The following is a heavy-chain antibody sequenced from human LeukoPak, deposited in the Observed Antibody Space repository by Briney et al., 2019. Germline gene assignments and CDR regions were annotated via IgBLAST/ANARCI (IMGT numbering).Heavy chain of an antibody. V-gene: IGHV3-23*01. D-gene: IGHD6-19*01. CDR3: AKDGWHA. J-gene: IGHJ5*02. Sequence: GGPLRLSCAASEFTFSSYAMSWVRPAPGKGLEWESAISGSGGSTYYADSVKGRVTISRDNSKNPLYLQMYSLRAEDTAVYYCAKDGWHASGQGTLVTVSS. CDR1: EFTFSSYA. CDR2: ISGSGGST.